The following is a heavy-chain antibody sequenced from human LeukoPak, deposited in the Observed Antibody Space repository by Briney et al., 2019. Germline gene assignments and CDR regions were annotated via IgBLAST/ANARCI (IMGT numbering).Heavy chain of an antibody. D-gene: IGHD6-13*01. CDR3: ARTISSSWYSNWFDP. CDR2: IYYSGST. J-gene: IGHJ5*02. Sequence: SETLSLTCTVSGGSISSSSYYWGWIRQPPGKGLEWIGSIYYSGSTYYNPSLKSRLTISVDTSKNQFSLKLSSVTAADTAVYYCARTISSSWYSNWFDPWGQGTLVTVSS. CDR1: GGSISSSSYY. V-gene: IGHV4-39*07.